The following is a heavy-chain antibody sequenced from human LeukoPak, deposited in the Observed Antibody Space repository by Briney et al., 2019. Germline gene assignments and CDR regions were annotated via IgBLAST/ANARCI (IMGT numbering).Heavy chain of an antibody. V-gene: IGHV3-30-3*01. CDR2: ISYDGSNK. CDR1: GFTFSSYA. Sequence: GSLRLSCAASGFTFSSYAMHWVRQAPGKGLEWVAVISYDGSNKYYADSVKGRYTISRDNSKNTLYLQMNSLRAEDTAVYYCARAKGGYCSGGSCYYYYGMDVWGQGTTVTVSS. D-gene: IGHD2-15*01. CDR3: ARAKGGYCSGGSCYYYYGMDV. J-gene: IGHJ6*02.